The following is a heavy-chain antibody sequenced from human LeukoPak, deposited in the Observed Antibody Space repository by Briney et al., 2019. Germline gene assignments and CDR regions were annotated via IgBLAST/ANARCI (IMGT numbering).Heavy chain of an antibody. J-gene: IGHJ4*02. CDR2: INHSGST. Sequence: SETLSLTCAVYGGSFSGYYWSWIRQPPEKGLEWIGEINHSGSTNYNPSLKSRVTISVDTSKNQFSLKLSSVTAADTAVYYCARRAAAGTSFDYWGQGTLVTVSS. CDR3: ARRAAAGTSFDY. V-gene: IGHV4-34*01. D-gene: IGHD6-13*01. CDR1: GGSFSGYY.